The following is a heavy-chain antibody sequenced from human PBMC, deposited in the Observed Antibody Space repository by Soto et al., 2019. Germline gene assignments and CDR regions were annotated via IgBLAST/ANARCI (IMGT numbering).Heavy chain of an antibody. CDR2: IRSKTDGGTI. CDR1: GLSFSNAW. D-gene: IGHD5-12*01. CDR3: TTAHPRGPDY. V-gene: IGHV3-15*01. J-gene: IGHJ4*02. Sequence: EVQLVESGGGLVKPGESLRLSCAASGLSFSNAWMNWVRQAPGKGLEWVGQIRSKTDGGTIFYPAPVKDRFTISRDDSRNTLYLQMNSLKTEDTAVYYCTTAHPRGPDYWGQGTLVTVST.